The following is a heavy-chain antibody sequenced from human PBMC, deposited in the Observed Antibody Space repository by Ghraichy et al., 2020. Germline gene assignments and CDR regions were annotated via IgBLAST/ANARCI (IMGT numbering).Heavy chain of an antibody. CDR1: GGPVSSSIHF. J-gene: IGHJ4*02. Sequence: GSLNISCTVSGGPVSSSIHFWGWIRQPPGKGLEWIGSFYYTLSTYYNPSLKSRVTISVDTSKNQFSLKLSSVTAADTAAYYCARGAQVGTAEKTFDYWGQGTLVTVSS. D-gene: IGHD1-7*01. V-gene: IGHV4-39*01. CDR3: ARGAQVGTAEKTFDY. CDR2: FYYTLST.